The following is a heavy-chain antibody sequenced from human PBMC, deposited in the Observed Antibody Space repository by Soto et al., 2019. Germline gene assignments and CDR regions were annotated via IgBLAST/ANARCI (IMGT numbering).Heavy chain of an antibody. CDR3: AREGYCSGGSCYFFLDY. V-gene: IGHV1-3*01. CDR2: INAGNGNT. Sequence: VASVKVSCKASGYTFTSYAMHWARQAPGQRLEWMGWINAGNGNTKYSQKFQGRVTITRDTSASTAYMELSSLRSEDTAVYYCAREGYCSGGSCYFFLDYWGQGTLVTVSS. J-gene: IGHJ4*02. CDR1: GYTFTSYA. D-gene: IGHD2-15*01.